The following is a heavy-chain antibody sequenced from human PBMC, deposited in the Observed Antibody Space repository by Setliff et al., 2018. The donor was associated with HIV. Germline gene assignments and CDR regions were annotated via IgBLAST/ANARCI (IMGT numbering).Heavy chain of an antibody. CDR2: MYYSGRT. V-gene: IGHV4-39*07. Sequence: SETLSLTCTVSGGSISSSSYYWGWVRQPPGKGLEWIGSMYYSGRTNYNPSLKGRVTISLDTSKNQFSLKLTSVTAADTAVYYCASAGSGTRAPPRYWGQGTLVTVSS. CDR3: ASAGSGTRAPPRY. CDR1: GGSISSSSYY. J-gene: IGHJ4*02. D-gene: IGHD1-1*01.